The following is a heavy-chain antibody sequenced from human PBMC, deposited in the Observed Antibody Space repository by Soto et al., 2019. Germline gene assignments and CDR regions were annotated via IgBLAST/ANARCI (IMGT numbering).Heavy chain of an antibody. J-gene: IGHJ4*02. V-gene: IGHV4-59*01. CDR2: IYYSGST. CDR1: GGTISSYD. CDR3: ASYSTMVRGVIEYYFDY. D-gene: IGHD3-10*01. Sequence: PSETLSLTCTGSGGTISSYDWSWIRQPPGKGLEWIGYIYYSGSTNYNPSLKSRVTISVDTSKNQFSLKLSSVTAADTAVYYCASYSTMVRGVIEYYFDYWGQGTLVTVSS.